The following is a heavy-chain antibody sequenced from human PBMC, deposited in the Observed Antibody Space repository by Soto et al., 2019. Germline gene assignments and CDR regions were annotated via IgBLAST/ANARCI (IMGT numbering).Heavy chain of an antibody. CDR3: ARRGTSVLLKGAWDA. CDR1: GGTLNKHA. D-gene: IGHD2-2*01. CDR2: IIPMFGIP. V-gene: IGHV1-69*01. J-gene: IGHJ3*01. Sequence: QVQLVQSGAEVKKPGSSVKVSCRASGGTLNKHAITCVRRAPGQGLEWLGGIIPMFGIPNYPQKFQGRVTITGDDSTNTAHMELIGLTSDDTGVYYCARRGTSVLLKGAWDAWGQGTKVTVS.